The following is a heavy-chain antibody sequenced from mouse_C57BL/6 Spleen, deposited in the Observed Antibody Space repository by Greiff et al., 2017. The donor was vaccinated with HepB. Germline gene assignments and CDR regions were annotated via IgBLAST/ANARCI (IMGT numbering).Heavy chain of an antibody. CDR3: AKLGDTTVDGYAMDY. CDR2: IWRGGST. CDR1: GFSLTSYG. J-gene: IGHJ4*01. V-gene: IGHV2-5*01. Sequence: VKLVESGPGLVQPSQSLSITCTVSGFSLTSYGVHWVRQSPGKGLEWLGVIWRGGSTDYNAAFMSRLSITKDNSKSQVFFKMNSLQADDTAIYYCAKLGDTTVDGYAMDYWGQGTSVTVSS. D-gene: IGHD1-1*01.